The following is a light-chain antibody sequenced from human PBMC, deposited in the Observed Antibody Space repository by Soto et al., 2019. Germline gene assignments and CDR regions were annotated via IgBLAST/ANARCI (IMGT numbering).Light chain of an antibody. V-gene: IGKV1-6*01. CDR1: QGIRND. CDR2: AAS. J-gene: IGKJ1*01. Sequence: AIPMTQSPSSLSASVGDRVTITCRASQGIRNDLGWFQQKPGKAPKLLIFAASSLQSGVPSRFSGSGSGTDFTLTISSLQPEDFATYYCLQDYNYPWTFGQGTKVEIK. CDR3: LQDYNYPWT.